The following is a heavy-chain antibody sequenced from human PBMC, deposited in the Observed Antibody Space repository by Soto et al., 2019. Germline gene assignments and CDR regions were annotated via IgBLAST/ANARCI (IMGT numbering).Heavy chain of an antibody. J-gene: IGHJ4*02. V-gene: IGHV4-34*02. Sequence: QVQIRQWGAGLLKPSETLSLRCAVYGASLSDYSWSWIRQSPEKGLEWIGEINHGRSTKYNPSLKSRVTISAGTSKNQVSLILTSATAADTAVYRCARGGGNSGYFFDYWGRGTLVTVSS. D-gene: IGHD5-12*01. CDR1: GASLSDYS. CDR2: INHGRST. CDR3: ARGGGNSGYFFDY.